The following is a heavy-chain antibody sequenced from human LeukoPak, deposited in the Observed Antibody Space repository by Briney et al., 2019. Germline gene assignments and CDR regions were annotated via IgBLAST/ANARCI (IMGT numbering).Heavy chain of an antibody. Sequence: SETLSLTCTVSNGSITPYYWSWIRQPPGKGLEWIGHIYHSGSTNYNPSLKSQVSISIDTSKNQSSLKLTSVTAADTAVYYCARQTGSGLFILPGGQGTLVTVSS. J-gene: IGHJ4*02. CDR1: NGSITPYY. V-gene: IGHV4-59*08. CDR3: ARQTGSGLFILP. D-gene: IGHD3/OR15-3a*01. CDR2: IYHSGST.